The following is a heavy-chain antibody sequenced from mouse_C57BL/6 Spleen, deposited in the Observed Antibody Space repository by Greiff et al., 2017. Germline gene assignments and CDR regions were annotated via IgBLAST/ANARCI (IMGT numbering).Heavy chain of an antibody. D-gene: IGHD4-1*01. CDR3: AGKCPNWGFAY. CDR1: GYTFSDYC. J-gene: IGHJ3*01. CDR2: IYPGSGST. Sequence: VKLLESGAELVKPGASVKLSCKASGYTFSDYCINWVKQRPGQGLEWIADIYPGSGSTNYNEKFKGKATLTADTSYSTADMQLSSLTSEDSAVYYCAGKCPNWGFAYWGQGTLLTVSS. V-gene: IGHV1-76*01.